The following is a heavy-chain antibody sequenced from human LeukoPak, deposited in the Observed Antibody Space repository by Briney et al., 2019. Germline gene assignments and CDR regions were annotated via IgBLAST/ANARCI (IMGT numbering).Heavy chain of an antibody. CDR2: ISGSGGST. CDR3: AKDRGFSGYDLTDY. J-gene: IGHJ4*02. V-gene: IGHV3-23*01. CDR1: GFTFSSYA. D-gene: IGHD5-12*01. Sequence: GGSLRLSCAASGFTFSSYAMSWVRQAPGKGLEWVSAISGSGGSTYYADSVKGRFTISRDSSKNTLYLQMNSLRAEDTAVYYCAKDRGFSGYDLTDYWGQGTLVTVSS.